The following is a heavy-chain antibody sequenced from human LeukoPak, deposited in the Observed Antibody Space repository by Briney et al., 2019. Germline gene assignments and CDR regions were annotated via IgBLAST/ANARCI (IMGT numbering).Heavy chain of an antibody. CDR3: AKSGLSRFDY. CDR1: GFTFSNYG. Sequence: GGSLRLSCAASGFTFSNYGMSWVRQAPGQGLAWVSSFSGSGGSTYYADSVKGRFTISRDNSKNTLYLQMNSLRAEDTAVYYCAKSGLSRFDYWGQGTLVTVSS. CDR2: FSGSGGST. J-gene: IGHJ4*02. V-gene: IGHV3-23*01. D-gene: IGHD4/OR15-4a*01.